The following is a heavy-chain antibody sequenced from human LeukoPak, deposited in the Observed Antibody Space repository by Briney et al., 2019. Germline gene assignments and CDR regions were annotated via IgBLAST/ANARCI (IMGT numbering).Heavy chain of an antibody. CDR1: GGTFSSYA. Sequence: ASVKVSCKASGGTFSSYAISWVRQAPGQGLEWMGGIIPIFGTANYAQKFQGRVTITADKSTSTAYMELSSLRSEDTAVYYCGFGIGDYYYYMDVWGKGTTVTVSS. J-gene: IGHJ6*03. CDR2: IIPIFGTA. D-gene: IGHD3-16*01. CDR3: GFGIGDYYYYMDV. V-gene: IGHV1-69*06.